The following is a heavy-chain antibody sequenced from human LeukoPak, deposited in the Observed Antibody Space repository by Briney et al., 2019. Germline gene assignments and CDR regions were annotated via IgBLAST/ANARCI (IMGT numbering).Heavy chain of an antibody. Sequence: GGSLRLSCAASGFTFSDFAMSWVRQAPGKGLEWVSSISGGGNKYYADSVKGRFTISRDNSKNTLYLQMNSLRAEDTAVYYCAKAGNYYYYYYMDVWGKGTTVTVSS. CDR1: GFTFSDFA. J-gene: IGHJ6*03. CDR2: ISGGGNK. D-gene: IGHD3-10*01. V-gene: IGHV3-23*01. CDR3: AKAGNYYYYYYMDV.